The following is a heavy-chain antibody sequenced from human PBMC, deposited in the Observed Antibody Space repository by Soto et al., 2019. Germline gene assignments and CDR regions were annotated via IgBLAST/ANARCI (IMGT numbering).Heavy chain of an antibody. CDR2: IYYGEST. J-gene: IGHJ4*02. CDR3: ARDMGSAMTTRIFDH. Sequence: QVLVQESDPGLVKPSQTLTLSCTVSGGSVDSGNHYWNWIRQPPGKGLEWIGYIYYGESTYYNPSLTSPATISVDTSQSRFALRLTSVTAADTAVYYCARDMGSAMTTRIFDHWGQGTLVTVSS. D-gene: IGHD4-17*01. V-gene: IGHV4-30-4*01. CDR1: GGSVDSGNHY.